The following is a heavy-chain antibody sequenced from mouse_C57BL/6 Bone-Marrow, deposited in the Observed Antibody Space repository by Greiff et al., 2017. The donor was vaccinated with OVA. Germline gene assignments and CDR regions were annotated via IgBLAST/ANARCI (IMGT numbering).Heavy chain of an antibody. D-gene: IGHD1-1*01. CDR2: IDPSDSYT. V-gene: IGHV1-50*01. J-gene: IGHJ4*01. CDR3: ARRGHYYGSSLYYAMDY. Sequence: VQLQQPGAELVKPGASVKLSCKASGYTFTSYWMQWVKQRPGQGLEWIGEIDPSDSYTNYNQKFKGKATLTVDTSSSTAYMQLSSLTSEDSAVYYCARRGHYYGSSLYYAMDYWGQGTSVTVSS. CDR1: GYTFTSYW.